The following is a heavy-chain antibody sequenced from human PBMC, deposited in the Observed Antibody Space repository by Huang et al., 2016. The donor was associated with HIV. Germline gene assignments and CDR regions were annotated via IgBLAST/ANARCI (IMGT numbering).Heavy chain of an antibody. Sequence: QVQLQQWGAGLLKPSETLSLTCAVYGGSFSRYYWTWIRQSPGKGLEWIGQINHVGNTNYNPSLESRVSMSVDTSKNQFSLKLNSVTGADTAMYDCAREVMISFGGPFDPWGQGTLVTVSS. CDR1: GGSFSRYY. V-gene: IGHV4-34*01. D-gene: IGHD3-16*01. CDR3: AREVMISFGGPFDP. CDR2: INHVGNT. J-gene: IGHJ5*02.